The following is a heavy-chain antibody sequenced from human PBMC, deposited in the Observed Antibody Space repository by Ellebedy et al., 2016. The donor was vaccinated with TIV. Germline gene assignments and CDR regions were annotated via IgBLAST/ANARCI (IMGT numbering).Heavy chain of an antibody. Sequence: GESLKISCKGSGYSFTSYWISWVRQMPGKGLEWMGRIDPSDSYTNYSPSFQGHVTISADKSISTAYLQWSSLKASDTAMYYCARHPGGKDYYDSSGYYDYWGQGTLVTVSS. V-gene: IGHV5-10-1*01. CDR3: ARHPGGKDYYDSSGYYDY. D-gene: IGHD3-22*01. CDR1: GYSFTSYW. CDR2: IDPSDSYT. J-gene: IGHJ4*02.